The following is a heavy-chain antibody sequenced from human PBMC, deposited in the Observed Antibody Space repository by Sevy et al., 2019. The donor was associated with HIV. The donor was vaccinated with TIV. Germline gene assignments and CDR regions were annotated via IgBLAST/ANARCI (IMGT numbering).Heavy chain of an antibody. CDR1: GFTFNSYW. D-gene: IGHD5-12*01. J-gene: IGHJ6*02. CDR3: AREGSPYDTYYYYYGMDV. V-gene: IGHV3-7*01. CDR2: IKQDGSEK. Sequence: GALRLSCAASGFTFNSYWMSWVRQAPGKGLEWVANIKQDGSEKYYVDSVKGRFTISRHNSQNSLFLQMNTLRAEDTAVYYCAREGSPYDTYYYYYGMDVWGQGTTVTVSS.